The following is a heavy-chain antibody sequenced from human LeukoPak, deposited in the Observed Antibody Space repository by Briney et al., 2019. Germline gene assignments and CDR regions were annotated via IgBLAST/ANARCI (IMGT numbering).Heavy chain of an antibody. CDR3: ARVATRPFDY. Sequence: PSETLSLTCTVSGGSISSSSYYWGWIRQPPGKGLEWIGSIYYSGSTYYNPSLKSRVTISVDTSKNQFSLKLSSVTAADTAVYYCARVATRPFDYWGQGTLVTVSP. D-gene: IGHD5-12*01. CDR1: GGSISSSSYY. CDR2: IYYSGST. V-gene: IGHV4-39*01. J-gene: IGHJ4*02.